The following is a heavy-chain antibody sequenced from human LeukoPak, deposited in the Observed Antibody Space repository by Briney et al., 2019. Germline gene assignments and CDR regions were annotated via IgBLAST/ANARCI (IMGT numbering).Heavy chain of an antibody. D-gene: IGHD2-21*01. CDR2: MNPTSGDT. V-gene: IGHV1-8*01. Sequence: ASVKVSCKASGYTFSDYDVNWVRQAPGQGLEWMGWMNPTSGDTGYAQKFQGRVAMTRSMSKNTAYMELSRLRSEDTAVYFCARVVMKAFYYYYMDVWGKGTTIIISS. CDR3: ARVVMKAFYYYYMDV. J-gene: IGHJ6*03. CDR1: GYTFSDYD.